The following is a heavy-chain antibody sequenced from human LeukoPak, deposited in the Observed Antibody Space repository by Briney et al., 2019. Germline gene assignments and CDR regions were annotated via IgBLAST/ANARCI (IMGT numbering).Heavy chain of an antibody. J-gene: IGHJ6*03. Sequence: ASVKVSFKASGYTFTGYYMHWVRQAPGQGLEWMGWINPNSGGTNYTQKFQGRVTMTRDTSISTAYMELSRLRSDDTAVYYCARVGSPGAYYYYYYMDVGGKGTTVTVS. D-gene: IGHD2-15*01. CDR3: ARVGSPGAYYYYYYMDV. CDR1: GYTFTGYY. V-gene: IGHV1-2*02. CDR2: INPNSGGT.